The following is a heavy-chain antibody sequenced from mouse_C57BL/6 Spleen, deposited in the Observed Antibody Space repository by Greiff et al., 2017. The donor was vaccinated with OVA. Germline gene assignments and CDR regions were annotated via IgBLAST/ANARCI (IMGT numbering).Heavy chain of an antibody. CDR2: IWGDGST. CDR1: GFSFTSYG. CDR3: VNGPIYYDYEDYSLDY. V-gene: IGHV2-3*01. J-gene: IGHJ4*01. D-gene: IGHD2-4*01. Sequence: VKLVESGPGLVAPSQCLSITCTVSGFSFTSYGVSWVRQPPGKGLEWLGVIWGDGSTNYHSALISRLSISKDNYKSHVFLKLNSLQTGDAATDYGVNGPIYYDYEDYSLDYWGQGTSVTVSS.